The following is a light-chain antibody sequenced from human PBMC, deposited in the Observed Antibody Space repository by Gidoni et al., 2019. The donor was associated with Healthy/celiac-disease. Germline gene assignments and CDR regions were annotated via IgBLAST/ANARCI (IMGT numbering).Light chain of an antibody. Sequence: EIVMTQSPATLSVSPGGRALLFCRASQSVSSNLAWYQQKPGQAPRLLIYGASTRATGIPARFSGSGSGTEFTLTISSMQSEDFAVYYCQQYNNWPQTFGQGTKLEIK. CDR3: QQYNNWPQT. CDR1: QSVSSN. V-gene: IGKV3-15*01. J-gene: IGKJ2*01. CDR2: GAS.